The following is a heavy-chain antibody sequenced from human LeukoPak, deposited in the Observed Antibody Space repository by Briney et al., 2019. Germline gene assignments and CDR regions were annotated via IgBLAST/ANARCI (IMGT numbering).Heavy chain of an antibody. Sequence: GGSLRLSCTATGFSVGDYAMSWVRQAPGKGLEWVGFIRSKTYGGTADYAASVEGRFTISRDDSNNIAYLQMNSLKSEDTAVYYCTTGLEGFTAYDDYWGQGTLVTVSS. CDR1: GFSVGDYA. CDR3: TTGLEGFTAYDDY. D-gene: IGHD5-12*01. V-gene: IGHV3-49*04. J-gene: IGHJ4*02. CDR2: IRSKTYGGTA.